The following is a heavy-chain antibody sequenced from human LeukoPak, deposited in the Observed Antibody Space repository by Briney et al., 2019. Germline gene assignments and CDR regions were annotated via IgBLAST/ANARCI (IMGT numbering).Heavy chain of an antibody. CDR1: GFTFSSYG. Sequence: GRSLRLSCAVSGFTFSSYGMHWVRQAPGKGLEWVAVIWYDGSDKYYADSVKGRFTISRDNSKNTLYLQMSSLRAEGTAVYYCSIYDSSGSFAYWGQGTLVTVSS. D-gene: IGHD3-22*01. J-gene: IGHJ4*02. V-gene: IGHV3-33*01. CDR3: SIYDSSGSFAY. CDR2: IWYDGSDK.